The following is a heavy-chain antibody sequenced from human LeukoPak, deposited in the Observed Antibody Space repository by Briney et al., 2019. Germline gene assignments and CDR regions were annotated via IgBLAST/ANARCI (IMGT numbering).Heavy chain of an antibody. CDR1: GGSISSGSYY. CDR3: AREGDWNYVNLFDY. D-gene: IGHD1-7*01. CDR2: IYTSGST. V-gene: IGHV4-61*02. Sequence: ASQTLSLTCTVSGGSISSGSYYWSWIRQPAGKGLEWIGRIYTSGSTNYNPFLKSRVTISVDTSKNQFSLKLSSVTAADTAVYYCAREGDWNYVNLFDYWGQGTLVTVSS. J-gene: IGHJ4*02.